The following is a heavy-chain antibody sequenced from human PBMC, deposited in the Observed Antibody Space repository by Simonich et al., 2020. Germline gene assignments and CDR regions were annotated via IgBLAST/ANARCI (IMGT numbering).Heavy chain of an antibody. D-gene: IGHD1-1*01. CDR2: IYSGGST. J-gene: IGHJ4*02. V-gene: IGHV3-53*01. CDR3: ARWTATGYYFDY. Sequence: EVQLVESGGGLIQPGGSLRLSCAASGFTVRSNYMSGVRQAPGKGVEWVSVIYSGGSTYYADSVKGRFTISRDNSKNTLYLQINSLRAEDTAVYYCARWTATGYYFDYWGQGTLVTVSS. CDR1: GFTVRSNY.